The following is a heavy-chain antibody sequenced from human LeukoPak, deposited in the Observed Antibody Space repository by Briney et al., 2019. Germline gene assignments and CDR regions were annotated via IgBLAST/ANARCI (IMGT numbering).Heavy chain of an antibody. D-gene: IGHD2-15*01. J-gene: IGHJ5*02. V-gene: IGHV5-51*01. Sequence: GESLKISCKGSGYSFTSYWIGWVRQMPGKGLEWIGIIYPGDSDTRYSPSFQGQVTISADKSISTAYLQWSSLKASDTAMYYCARRYCSGGSCYNNIWFDPWGQGTLVTVSS. CDR3: ARRYCSGGSCYNNIWFDP. CDR2: IYPGDSDT. CDR1: GYSFTSYW.